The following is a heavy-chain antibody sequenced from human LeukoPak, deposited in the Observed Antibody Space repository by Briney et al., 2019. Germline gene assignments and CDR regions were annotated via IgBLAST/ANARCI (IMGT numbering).Heavy chain of an antibody. D-gene: IGHD2-15*01. CDR2: IYTSGTT. CDR1: GGSISSGSYY. CDR3: ARQYCSGGSCDLLDY. J-gene: IGHJ4*02. V-gene: IGHV4-61*02. Sequence: PSETLSLTCTVSGGSISSGSYYWSWIRQPAGKRLEWIGRIYTSGTTNYNPSLKSRVTISLDTSRNQFSLKLSSVTAADTAVYYCARQYCSGGSCDLLDYWGQGTLVTVSS.